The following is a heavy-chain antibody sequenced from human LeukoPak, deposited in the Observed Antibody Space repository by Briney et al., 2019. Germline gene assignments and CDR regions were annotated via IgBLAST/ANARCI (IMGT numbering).Heavy chain of an antibody. V-gene: IGHV3-23*01. CDR3: AKHGNSVGFDY. Sequence: GGSLRLSCAASGVTFTDYGMSWGRQAPGKGLGRVSAISGSGADTYYADSAKGRFTISRDNAKNTLCLQMNSPRADATAAYYCAKHGNSVGFDYWGQGTLVTVSS. J-gene: IGHJ4*02. CDR2: ISGSGADT. CDR1: GVTFTDYG. D-gene: IGHD4-23*01.